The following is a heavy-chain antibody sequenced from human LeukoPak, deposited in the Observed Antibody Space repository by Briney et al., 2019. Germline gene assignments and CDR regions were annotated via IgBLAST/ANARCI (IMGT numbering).Heavy chain of an antibody. J-gene: IGHJ4*02. CDR1: GFTFSNYG. D-gene: IGHD1-1*01. V-gene: IGHV3-30*18. CDR3: AKDQLARERYGGEEPDY. CDR2: IYYDGSNK. Sequence: GGSLRLSCAASGFTFSNYGMHWVRQAPGKGLEWVAIIYYDGSNKNSADSVKGRFTISRDNSKNTLFLQMNSLRPEDTAVYYCAKDQLARERYGGEEPDYWGQGTLVTASS.